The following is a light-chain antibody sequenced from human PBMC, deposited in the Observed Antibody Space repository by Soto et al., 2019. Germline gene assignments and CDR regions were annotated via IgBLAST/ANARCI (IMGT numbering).Light chain of an antibody. Sequence: QSALTQPASVSGSPGQPITISGTGTSRNVGGYNYVSWYQQHPGKAPKLMIYDVSNRPSGVSNRFSGSKSGNTASLTISGLQAEDEADYYCSSYTSSSTGVFGGGTKLTVL. CDR1: SRNVGGYNY. CDR3: SSYTSSSTGV. V-gene: IGLV2-14*01. J-gene: IGLJ2*01. CDR2: DVS.